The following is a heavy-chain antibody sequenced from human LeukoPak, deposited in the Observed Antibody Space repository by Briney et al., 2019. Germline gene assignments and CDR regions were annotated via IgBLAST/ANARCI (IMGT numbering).Heavy chain of an antibody. J-gene: IGHJ4*02. CDR1: GGSFSGYY. Sequence: SETLSLTCAVYGGSFSGYYWSWIRQPPGKGLEWIGEINHSGSTNYNPSLKSRGTISVDTSKNQFSLKLSSVTAADTAVYYCARGVVGWSNCALDYWGQGTLVTVSS. CDR2: INHSGST. CDR3: ARGVVGWSNCALDY. V-gene: IGHV4-34*01. D-gene: IGHD1-1*01.